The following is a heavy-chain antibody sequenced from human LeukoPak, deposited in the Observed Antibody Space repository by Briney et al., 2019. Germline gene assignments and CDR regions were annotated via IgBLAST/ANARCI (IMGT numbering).Heavy chain of an antibody. D-gene: IGHD3-22*01. CDR1: GLTFSNFA. CDR2: VSGGGRTT. Sequence: PGGSLRLSCAASGLTFSNFAMSWVRQAPGKGLEWVSAVSGGGRTTFYADSVKVRFIISRDDSKNTLFLQMNSLRAEDTAVYYCARDFSDDSSGYYGELDYWGQGTLVTVSS. CDR3: ARDFSDDSSGYYGELDY. V-gene: IGHV3-23*01. J-gene: IGHJ4*02.